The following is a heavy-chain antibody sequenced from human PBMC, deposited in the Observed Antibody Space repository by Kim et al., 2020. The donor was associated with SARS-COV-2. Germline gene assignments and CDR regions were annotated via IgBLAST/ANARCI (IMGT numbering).Heavy chain of an antibody. V-gene: IGHV3-23*01. CDR3: VKQGGSIYQVFEF. Sequence: GGSLRLSCATSGFVFSVNDMTWVRQAPGKGLEWVSNLSGDGRIKYYADAVRGRFTISRDNSQNIVYLQMDNLRADDTALYYCVKQGGSIYQVFEFWGQGTPVTVSS. J-gene: IGHJ4*02. D-gene: IGHD2-2*01. CDR2: LSGDGRIK. CDR1: GFVFSVND.